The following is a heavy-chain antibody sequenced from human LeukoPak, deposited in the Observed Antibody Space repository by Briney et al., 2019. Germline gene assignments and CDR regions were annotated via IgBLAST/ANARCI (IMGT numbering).Heavy chain of an antibody. CDR2: IRYDGGNT. Sequence: GGSLRLSCAASGFIFSNYAMQWVRQAPGMGLEWVAFIRYDGGNTYYADSVKGRFTISRDNAKNTLYLQMNSLRAEDTAVYYCTSLPLMIVVAGDAFDIWGQGTMVTVSS. CDR3: TSLPLMIVVAGDAFDI. J-gene: IGHJ3*02. D-gene: IGHD3-22*01. V-gene: IGHV3-30*02. CDR1: GFIFSNYA.